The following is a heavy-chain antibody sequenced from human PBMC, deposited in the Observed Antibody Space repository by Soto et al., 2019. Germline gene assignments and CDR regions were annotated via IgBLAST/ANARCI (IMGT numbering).Heavy chain of an antibody. CDR1: GGTFSSYT. CDR3: AIGYSSGWYAEYFQH. Sequence: SVKVSCKASGGTFSSYTISWVRQAPGQGLEWMGRIIPILGIANYAQKFQGRVTITADKSTSTAYMELSSLRSEDTAVYYCAIGYSSGWYAEYFQHWGQGTLVTAPQ. CDR2: IIPILGIA. J-gene: IGHJ1*01. D-gene: IGHD6-19*01. V-gene: IGHV1-69*02.